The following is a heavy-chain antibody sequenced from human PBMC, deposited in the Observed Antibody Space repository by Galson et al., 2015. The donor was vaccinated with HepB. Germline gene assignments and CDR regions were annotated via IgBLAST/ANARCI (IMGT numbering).Heavy chain of an antibody. CDR1: GFTFSSYG. D-gene: IGHD3-10*01. CDR3: ARGNLWFGELTIDY. J-gene: IGHJ4*02. CDR2: IWYDGSNK. Sequence: SLRLSCAASGFTFSSYGMHWVRRAPGKGLEWVAVIWYDGSNKYYADSVKGRFTISRDNSKNTLYLQMNSLRAEDTAVYYCARGNLWFGELTIDYWGQGTTVTVSS. V-gene: IGHV3-33*01.